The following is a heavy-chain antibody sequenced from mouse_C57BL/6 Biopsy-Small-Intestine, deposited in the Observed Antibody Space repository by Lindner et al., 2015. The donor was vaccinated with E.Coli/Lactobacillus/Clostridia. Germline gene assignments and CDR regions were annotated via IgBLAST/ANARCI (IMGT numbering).Heavy chain of an antibody. CDR1: GGTFGSYA. CDR3: ARDGYYSGDAGNYFDS. CDR2: LIPIFGSP. Sequence: SVKVSCKASGGTFGSYAISWVRQAPGQGLEWMGMLIPIFGSPNYPQKFKGRVTITADESTSTTYMELSSLRSEDTAMYYCARDGYYSGDAGNYFDSWGQGTLVTVSS. D-gene: IGHD2-12*01. J-gene: IGHJ2*01. V-gene: IGHV1-53*01.